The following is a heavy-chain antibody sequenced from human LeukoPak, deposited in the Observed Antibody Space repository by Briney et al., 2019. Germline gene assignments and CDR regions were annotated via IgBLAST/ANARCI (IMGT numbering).Heavy chain of an antibody. CDR3: ARDQGSSWYRMAFDY. J-gene: IGHJ4*02. V-gene: IGHV4-4*07. CDR1: GGSISSYY. CDR2: IYTSGST. D-gene: IGHD6-13*01. Sequence: TSETLSLTCTVSGGSISSYYWSWIRQPAGKGLECIGRIYTSGSTNYNPSLKSRVTISVDKSKNQFSLKLSSVTAADTAVYYCARDQGSSWYRMAFDYWGQGTLVTVSS.